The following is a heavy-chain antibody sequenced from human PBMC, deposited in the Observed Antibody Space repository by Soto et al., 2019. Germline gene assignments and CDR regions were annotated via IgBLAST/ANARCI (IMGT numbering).Heavy chain of an antibody. D-gene: IGHD1-26*01. Sequence: VQLVESGGGLVQPGGSLRLSCAASGFTFSSYSMHWVRQAPGKGLEYVSAISSNGGTTSYANSVKGRFTISRDKSKNMLYLQMGSLRAEDMAVYYCGGYSGDGIWSWGQGTLVTVSS. CDR2: ISSNGGTT. J-gene: IGHJ5*02. CDR3: GGYSGDGIWS. V-gene: IGHV3-64*01. CDR1: GFTFSSYS.